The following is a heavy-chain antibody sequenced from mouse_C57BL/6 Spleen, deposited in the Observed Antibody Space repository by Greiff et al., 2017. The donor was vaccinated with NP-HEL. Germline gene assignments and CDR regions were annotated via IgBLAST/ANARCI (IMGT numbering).Heavy chain of an antibody. CDR3: TRSDYSKGEYYFDY. CDR1: GYTFTSYW. CDR2: IYPGNSDT. Sequence: EVQLQQSGTVLARPGASVKMSCKTSGYTFTSYWMHWVKQRPGQGLEWIGAIYPGNSDTSYNQKFKGKAKLTAVTSASTAYMELSSLTNEDAAVYYCTRSDYSKGEYYFDYWGQGTTLTVSS. V-gene: IGHV1-5*01. D-gene: IGHD2-5*01. J-gene: IGHJ2*01.